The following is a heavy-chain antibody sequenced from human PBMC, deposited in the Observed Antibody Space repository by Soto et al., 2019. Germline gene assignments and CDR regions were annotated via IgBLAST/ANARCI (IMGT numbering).Heavy chain of an antibody. CDR1: GFTFSDYY. J-gene: IGHJ4*02. D-gene: IGHD3-10*01. CDR2: ISGSGTTI. V-gene: IGHV3-11*01. Sequence: GGSLRLSCAASGFTFSDYYMTWIRQPPGKGLEWVSYISGSGTTIYYADSVKGRFTVSRDNARNSLYLQMNSLRAEDTAFYYCANDPYYYASENWGQGTLVTVSS. CDR3: ANDPYYYASEN.